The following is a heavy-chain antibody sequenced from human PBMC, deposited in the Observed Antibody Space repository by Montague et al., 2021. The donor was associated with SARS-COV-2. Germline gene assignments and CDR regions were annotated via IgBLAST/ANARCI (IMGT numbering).Heavy chain of an antibody. CDR1: GGYISSGSYY. CDR2: IYASGST. J-gene: IGHJ5*01. D-gene: IGHD6-13*01. Sequence: TLSLTCTVSGGYISSGSYYWSWIRQPAGRGMEWIGRIYASGSTKYNPSLKSRVTISVDTSKNQFSLKVSSVTAADTAVYYCARHRGSGSSWFDSWGQGALVTVSS. V-gene: IGHV4-61*02. CDR3: ARHRGSGSSWFDS.